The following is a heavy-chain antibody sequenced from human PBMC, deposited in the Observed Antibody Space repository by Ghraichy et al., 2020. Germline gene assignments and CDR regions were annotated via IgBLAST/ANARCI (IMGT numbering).Heavy chain of an antibody. J-gene: IGHJ4*02. Sequence: GESLNISCAASGFSFSSYAMDWVRQAPGKGLEWVALISYDGSKQNYADSVKGRLTISRDNSKKTLYLQMNSLRAEDTAVYFCARDSSRFGEFLNYWGQGTLVTVSS. CDR1: GFSFSSYA. CDR3: ARDSSRFGEFLNY. V-gene: IGHV3-30-3*01. D-gene: IGHD3-10*01. CDR2: ISYDGSKQ.